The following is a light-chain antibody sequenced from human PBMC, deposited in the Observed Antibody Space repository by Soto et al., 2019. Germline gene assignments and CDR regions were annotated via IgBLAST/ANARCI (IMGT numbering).Light chain of an antibody. CDR3: QQFNTYPFT. CDR2: DAS. CDR1: QGISTA. V-gene: IGKV1-13*02. J-gene: IGKJ4*01. Sequence: AIQLTQSPSSLSASVGDRVTITCRASQGISTALAWYQQKPGKGPKLVIYDASSLESGVPSRFSGSGSGTDFTLTVSSLQPKDFATYHCQQFNTYPFTFGGGTKVEIK.